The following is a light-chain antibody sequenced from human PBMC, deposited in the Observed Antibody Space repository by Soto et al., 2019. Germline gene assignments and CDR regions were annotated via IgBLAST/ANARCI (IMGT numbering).Light chain of an antibody. V-gene: IGLV2-14*01. CDR1: SSDVGGYNY. Sequence: QSVLTQPASVSGSPGQSITISCTGTSSDVGGYNYDSWYQQHPGKAPKLMIYDVSNRPSGVSNRFSGSKSGNTASLTISGLQAEDEADYYCSSYTSSSTPYVFGTGTKVTV. CDR3: SSYTSSSTPYV. J-gene: IGLJ1*01. CDR2: DVS.